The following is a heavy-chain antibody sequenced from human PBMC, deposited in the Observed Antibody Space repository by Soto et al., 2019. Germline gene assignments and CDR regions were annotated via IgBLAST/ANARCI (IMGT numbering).Heavy chain of an antibody. V-gene: IGHV4-39*01. D-gene: IGHD6-6*01. CDR3: ARQGNIAARPSWFDP. Sequence: QLQLQESGPGLVKPSETLSLTCTVSGGSISSSSYYWGWIRQPPGKGLEWIGSIYYSGSTYYNPSLKSRVTISVDTSNNQFSLKLSSVTAADTAVYYSARQGNIAARPSWFDPWGQGTLVTVSS. CDR1: GGSISSSSYY. J-gene: IGHJ5*02. CDR2: IYYSGST.